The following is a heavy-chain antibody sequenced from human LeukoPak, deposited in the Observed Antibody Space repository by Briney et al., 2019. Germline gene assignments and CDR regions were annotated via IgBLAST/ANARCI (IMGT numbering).Heavy chain of an antibody. CDR3: ARYPSYSSSWDY. D-gene: IGHD6-13*01. V-gene: IGHV4-59*08. CDR1: GGSISSYY. CDR2: IYYSGST. Sequence: SETLSLTCTVSGGSISSYYWSWIRQPPGKGLEWIGYIYYSGSTNYNPSLKSRVTISVDTSKNQFSLKLSSVTAADTAVYYCARYPSYSSSWDYWGQGTLVTVSP. J-gene: IGHJ4*02.